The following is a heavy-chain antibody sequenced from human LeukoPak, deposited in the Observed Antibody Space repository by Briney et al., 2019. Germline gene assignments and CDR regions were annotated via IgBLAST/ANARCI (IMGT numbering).Heavy chain of an antibody. V-gene: IGHV4-59*08. D-gene: IGHD3-3*01. CDR2: IYYSGST. Sequence: SETLSLTCTVSGGSISSYYWSWIRQPPGKGLEWIGYIYYSGSTNYNPSLKSRLTISLDTSKNQFSLNLTSVTAADTAVYYCARVSRFWSGPFIDFWGQGTLVTVSS. J-gene: IGHJ4*02. CDR1: GGSISSYY. CDR3: ARVSRFWSGPFIDF.